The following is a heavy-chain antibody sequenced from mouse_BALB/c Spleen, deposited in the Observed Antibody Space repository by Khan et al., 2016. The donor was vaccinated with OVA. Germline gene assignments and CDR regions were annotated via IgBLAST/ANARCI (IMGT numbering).Heavy chain of an antibody. CDR3: ASHLTGSFAY. Sequence: EVELVESGGDLVKPGGSLKLSCAASGFTFSSYGMSWVRQTPDKRLEWVATISSAGDYTFYPDNVKGRFTISRDNAKYTLYLQVSSLNSEDTAMYYCASHLTGSFAYWGQGTLVTVSA. CDR1: GFTFSSYG. D-gene: IGHD4-1*01. V-gene: IGHV5-6*01. CDR2: ISSAGDYT. J-gene: IGHJ3*01.